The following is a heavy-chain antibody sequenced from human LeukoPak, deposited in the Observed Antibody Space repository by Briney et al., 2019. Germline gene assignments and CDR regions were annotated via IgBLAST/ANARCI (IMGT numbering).Heavy chain of an antibody. J-gene: IGHJ5*02. CDR2: ITGSGITT. Sequence: GGSLRLSCAASGFPFSNYGMNWVRQAPGKGLEWVSGITGSGITTYYGDSVKGRFTISRDNSKNTVYLQMNSLRAEDTAVYYCAKVRIAGHPRSPINHWGQGTLVTVSS. CDR3: AKVRIAGHPRSPINH. CDR1: GFPFSNYG. D-gene: IGHD6-13*01. V-gene: IGHV3-23*01.